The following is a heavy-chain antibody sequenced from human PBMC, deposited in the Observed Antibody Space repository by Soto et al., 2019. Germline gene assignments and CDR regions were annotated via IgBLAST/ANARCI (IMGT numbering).Heavy chain of an antibody. CDR1: GYSFAVYC. Sequence: GESLKISCKGSGYSFAVYCITWVLQRPWKGLEWMGRIDPSDSQTYYSPSFRGHVTISVTKSITTVFLQWSSLRASDTAMYYCARQIYDSDTGPNFQYYFDSWGQGTPVTVSS. V-gene: IGHV5-10-1*01. D-gene: IGHD3-22*01. CDR2: IDPSDSQT. J-gene: IGHJ4*02. CDR3: ARQIYDSDTGPNFQYYFDS.